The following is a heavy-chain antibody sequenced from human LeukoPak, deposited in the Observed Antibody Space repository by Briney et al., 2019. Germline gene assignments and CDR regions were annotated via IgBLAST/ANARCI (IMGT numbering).Heavy chain of an antibody. V-gene: IGHV5-51*01. CDR2: IYPGDSDT. D-gene: IGHD4-17*01. J-gene: IGHJ4*02. CDR3: ARRSNDYGDLYYFDY. CDR1: GYSFTSYW. Sequence: GESLKISCQGSGYSFTSYWIGWVRQMPGKGLEWMGIIYPGDSDTRYSPSFQGQVTISADKSISTAYLQWSSLKASDTAMYYCARRSNDYGDLYYFDYWGQGTLATVSS.